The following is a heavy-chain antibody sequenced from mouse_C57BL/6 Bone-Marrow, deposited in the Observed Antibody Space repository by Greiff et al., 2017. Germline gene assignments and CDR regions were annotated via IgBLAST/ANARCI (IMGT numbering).Heavy chain of an antibody. V-gene: IGHV1-54*01. Sequence: QVQLQQSGAELVRPGTSVKVSCKASGYAFTNYLMEWVKQRHGQGLEWIGVINPGSGGTNYNEKFKGKATLTADKSSSTAYMQLSSLTSEDSAVYYCARNDYYVFCYNMDYWGQGTTVTVSS. CDR1: GYAFTNYL. J-gene: IGHJ4*01. CDR2: INPGSGGT. D-gene: IGHD1-1*01. CDR3: ARNDYYVFCYNMDY.